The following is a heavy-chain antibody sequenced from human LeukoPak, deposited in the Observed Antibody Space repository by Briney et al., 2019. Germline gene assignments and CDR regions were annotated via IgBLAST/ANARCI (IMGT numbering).Heavy chain of an antibody. CDR2: IIPIFGTA. D-gene: IGHD4-17*01. V-gene: IGHV1-69*01. Sequence: ASVKVSCKASGGTFSSYAISWVRQAPGQGLEWMGGIIPIFGTANYAQKFQGRVTITADESTSTAYMELSSLRSEDTAVYYCAMHGEDPNYGMDVWGQGTTVTVSS. CDR3: AMHGEDPNYGMDV. CDR1: GGTFSSYA. J-gene: IGHJ6*02.